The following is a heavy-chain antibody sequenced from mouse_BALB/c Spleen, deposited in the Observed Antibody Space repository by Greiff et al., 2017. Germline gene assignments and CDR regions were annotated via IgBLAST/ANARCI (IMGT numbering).Heavy chain of an antibody. J-gene: IGHJ4*01. CDR3: ARDYGGSYGAMDY. CDR1: GFTFSSFG. D-gene: IGHD1-1*01. V-gene: IGHV5-17*02. CDR2: ISSGSSTI. Sequence: DVKLVESGGGLVQPGGSRKLSCAASGFTFSSFGMHWVRQAPEKGLEWVAYISSGSSTIYYADTVKGRFTISRDNPKNTLFLQMTSLRSEDTAMYYCARDYGGSYGAMDYWGQGTSVTVSS.